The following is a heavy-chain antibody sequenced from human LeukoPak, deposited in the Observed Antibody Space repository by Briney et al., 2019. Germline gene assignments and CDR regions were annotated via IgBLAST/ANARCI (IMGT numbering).Heavy chain of an antibody. D-gene: IGHD3-10*01. V-gene: IGHV4-38-2*01. CDR1: GYSISSGYY. CDR3: TRCGSGSYYTYYYYGMDV. J-gene: IGHJ6*04. Sequence: SETLSLTCAVSGYSISSGYYWGWIRQPPGKGLEWIGSIYHSGSTYYNPSLKSRVTISVDTSKNQFSLKLSSVTAADTAVYYCTRCGSGSYYTYYYYGMDVWAKGPRSPSPQ. CDR2: IYHSGST.